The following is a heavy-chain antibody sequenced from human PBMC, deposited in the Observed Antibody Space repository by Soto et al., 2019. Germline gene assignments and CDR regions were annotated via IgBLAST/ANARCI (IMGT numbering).Heavy chain of an antibody. D-gene: IGHD3-10*01. CDR1: GDSFSSYG. V-gene: IGHV1-18*01. CDR3: ATIAQWGMYYYYGMDV. CDR2: ISAHNGDR. Sequence: QVQLVQSGAEVKKPGASVKVSCKASGDSFSSYGITWVRQAPGQGLEWVGWISAHNGDRYYAQKFQGRVTMTTDTSTSTAYMEVRSLRSDDTAVYYCATIAQWGMYYYYGMDVWGQGTTVTVSS. J-gene: IGHJ6*02.